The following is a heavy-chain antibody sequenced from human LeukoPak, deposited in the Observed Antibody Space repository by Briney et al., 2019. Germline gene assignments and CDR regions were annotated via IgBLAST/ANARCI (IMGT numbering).Heavy chain of an antibody. D-gene: IGHD3-10*01. CDR2: INSDGSST. CDR1: GFTFSSYW. V-gene: IGHV3-74*01. J-gene: IGHJ6*02. Sequence: GGSLRLSCVASGFTFSSYWMSWVRQAPGKGLVWVSRINSDGSSTTYADSVKGRFTISRDNAKNTLYLQMNSLRAEDTAVYFCARDYGRSRDYGMDVWGQGTTVTVSS. CDR3: ARDYGRSRDYGMDV.